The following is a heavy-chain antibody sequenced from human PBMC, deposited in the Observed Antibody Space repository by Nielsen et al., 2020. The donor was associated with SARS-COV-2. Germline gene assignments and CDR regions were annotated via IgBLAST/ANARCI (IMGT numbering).Heavy chain of an antibody. D-gene: IGHD6-19*01. CDR3: ATGPKSGQWRIYGDL. CDR1: EYTFANYW. J-gene: IGHJ5*02. CDR2: IYPVDSDT. Sequence: GESLKISCRGSEYTFANYWIAWVRQMPGKGLEWMGVIYPVDSDTTYSPSFEGQVTISADKSNSTVYLQWNSLRSSDTATYYCATGPKSGQWRIYGDLWGQGTLVTVSS. V-gene: IGHV5-51*01.